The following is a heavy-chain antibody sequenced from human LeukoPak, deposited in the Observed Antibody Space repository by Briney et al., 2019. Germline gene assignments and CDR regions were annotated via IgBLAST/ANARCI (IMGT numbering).Heavy chain of an antibody. J-gene: IGHJ2*01. CDR1: GGSISSYY. D-gene: IGHD3-3*01. Sequence: PSETLSLTCTVPGGSISSYYWSWIRQPAGKGLEWIGRIYTSGSTNYNPSLKSRVTMSVDTSKNQFYLKLSSVTAADTAVYYCARDTDFWSGYGFDLWGRGTLVTVSS. CDR3: ARDTDFWSGYGFDL. CDR2: IYTSGST. V-gene: IGHV4-4*07.